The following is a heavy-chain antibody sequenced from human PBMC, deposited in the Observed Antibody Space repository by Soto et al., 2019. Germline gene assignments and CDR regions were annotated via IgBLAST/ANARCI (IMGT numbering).Heavy chain of an antibody. V-gene: IGHV1-69*13. CDR3: ARDSARGYSGYDQGYFDY. CDR2: IIPIFGTA. J-gene: IGHJ4*02. Sequence: SVKVSCKASGGTFSGYAISWVRQAPGQGLEWMGGIIPIFGTANYAQKFQGRVTITADESTSTAYMELSSLRSEDTAVYYCARDSARGYSGYDQGYFDYWGQGTLVTSPQ. D-gene: IGHD5-12*01. CDR1: GGTFSGYA.